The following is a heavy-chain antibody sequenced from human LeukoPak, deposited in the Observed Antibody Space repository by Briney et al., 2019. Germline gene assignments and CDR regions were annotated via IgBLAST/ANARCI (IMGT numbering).Heavy chain of an antibody. V-gene: IGHV1-69*13. CDR1: GGTFSSYA. CDR2: IIPIFGTA. Sequence: ASVKVSCKASGGTFSSYAISWVRQAPGQGLEWMGGIIPIFGTANYAQKFQGRVTITADESTSTAYMELSSLRSEDTAVYYCARNAVVVVPSHYYYMDVWGKGTTVTISS. J-gene: IGHJ6*03. CDR3: ARNAVVVVPSHYYYMDV. D-gene: IGHD2-15*01.